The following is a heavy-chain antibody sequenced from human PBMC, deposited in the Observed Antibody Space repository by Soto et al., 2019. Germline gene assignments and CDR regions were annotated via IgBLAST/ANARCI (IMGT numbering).Heavy chain of an antibody. J-gene: IGHJ6*02. CDR2: IIPIFGTA. CDR3: AREDDFLTGYYVRLDYYYGMDV. Sequence: SVKVSCKASGGTFSSYAISWVRQAPGQGLEWMGGIIPIFGTANYAQKFQGRVTITADESTSTAYMELSSLRSEDTAVYYCAREDDFLTGYYVRLDYYYGMDVWGQGTTVTVSS. D-gene: IGHD3-9*01. CDR1: GGTFSSYA. V-gene: IGHV1-69*13.